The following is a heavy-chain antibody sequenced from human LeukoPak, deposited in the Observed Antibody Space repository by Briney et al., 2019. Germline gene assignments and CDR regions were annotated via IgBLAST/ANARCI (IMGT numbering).Heavy chain of an antibody. J-gene: IGHJ3*02. Sequence: ASVTVSRTASGYTFSDYYMHWVRQAPGQGPEWMGWINPNGGGTNYAQKFQGRVTMTRDSSISTAYMEVSRLRSDDTAVSYCARVGLVGATANDAFDIWGQRTMVTVSS. CDR2: INPNGGGT. V-gene: IGHV1-2*02. CDR1: GYTFSDYY. CDR3: ARVGLVGATANDAFDI. D-gene: IGHD1-26*01.